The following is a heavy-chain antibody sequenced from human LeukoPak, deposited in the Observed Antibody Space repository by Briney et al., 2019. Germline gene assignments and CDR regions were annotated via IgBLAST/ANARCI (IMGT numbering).Heavy chain of an antibody. CDR3: ARRLRGTGDRFDY. Sequence: SETLSLTCAVYGGSFSGYYWSWIRQPPGKGLEWIGEINHSGSTNYNPSLKSRVTISVDTSKNQSSLKLSSVTAADTAVHYCARRLRGTGDRFDYWGQGTLVTVSS. D-gene: IGHD7-27*01. J-gene: IGHJ4*02. CDR1: GGSFSGYY. V-gene: IGHV4-34*01. CDR2: INHSGST.